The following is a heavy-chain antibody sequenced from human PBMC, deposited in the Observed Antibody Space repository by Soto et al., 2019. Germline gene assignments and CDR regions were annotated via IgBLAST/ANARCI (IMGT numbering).Heavy chain of an antibody. CDR3: AREYIRSAQYLYFDV. CDR1: GGTFSSYA. Sequence: QVQLVQSGAEVKKPGSSVKVSCKVSGGTFSSYAIGWVRQAPGQGLEWMGGIIPVTGTVNYAQKFQGRVTITADGSTTTVYMELRNLRSEATAVYYYAREYIRSAQYLYFDVWGRGNLVTVSS. V-gene: IGHV1-69*01. J-gene: IGHJ2*01. D-gene: IGHD6-6*01. CDR2: IIPVTGTV.